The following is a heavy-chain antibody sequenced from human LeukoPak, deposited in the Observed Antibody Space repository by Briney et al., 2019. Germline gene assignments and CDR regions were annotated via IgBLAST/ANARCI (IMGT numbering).Heavy chain of an antibody. CDR3: ARHSRGGANWFDP. D-gene: IGHD3-10*01. CDR1: GDTFTGYY. CDR2: INPNSGGT. V-gene: IGHV1-2*02. J-gene: IGHJ5*02. Sequence: ASVKVACKASGDTFTGYYMHWVRQAPGQGLEWMGWINPNSGGTNYAQKFQGRVTMTRDTSISTAYMELSRLRSDDTAVYYCARHSRGGANWFDPWGQGTLVTVSS.